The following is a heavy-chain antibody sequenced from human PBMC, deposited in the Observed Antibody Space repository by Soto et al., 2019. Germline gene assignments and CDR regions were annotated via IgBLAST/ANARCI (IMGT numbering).Heavy chain of an antibody. D-gene: IGHD4-4*01. V-gene: IGHV3-7*01. CDR1: GFTFSSYW. CDR2: INPDGSAK. J-gene: IGHJ3*02. CDR3: AKPHPGNVAFHS. Sequence: EVQLVESGGGLVQPGGSLRLSCAASGFTFSSYWMTWVRQVPGKGLEWVAYINPDGSAKSYASSVKGRFTLSRDNAKNSLYLQMNSLRAEDTAVYYCAKPHPGNVAFHSWGQGTMVTVSS.